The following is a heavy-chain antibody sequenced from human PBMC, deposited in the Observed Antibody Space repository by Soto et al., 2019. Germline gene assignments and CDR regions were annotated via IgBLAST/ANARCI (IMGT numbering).Heavy chain of an antibody. CDR3: AKAEWELSPALDY. J-gene: IGHJ4*02. CDR1: GFTFSSYG. D-gene: IGHD1-26*01. V-gene: IGHV3-30*18. Sequence: AGGSLRLSCAASGFTFSSYGMHWVRQAPGKGLEWVAVISYDGSNKYYADSVKGRFTISRDNSKNTLYLQMNSLRAEDTAVYYCAKAEWELSPALDYWGQGTLVTVSS. CDR2: ISYDGSNK.